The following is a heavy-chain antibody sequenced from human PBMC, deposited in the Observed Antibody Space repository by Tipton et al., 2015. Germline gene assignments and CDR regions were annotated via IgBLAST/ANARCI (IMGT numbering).Heavy chain of an antibody. CDR1: GFTFSTYA. CDR3: AKHLLGPPRSVPVAMAN. V-gene: IGHV3-23*01. CDR2: ISSSGHNT. J-gene: IGHJ4*02. D-gene: IGHD2-2*01. Sequence: SLRLSCEASGFTFSTYAMSWVRQAPGKGLDWVSAISSSGHNTHYEDSVRGRFTISRDNSKNMLYLQINSLRPEDTAVYYCAKHLLGPPRSVPVAMANWGQGTLVTVSS.